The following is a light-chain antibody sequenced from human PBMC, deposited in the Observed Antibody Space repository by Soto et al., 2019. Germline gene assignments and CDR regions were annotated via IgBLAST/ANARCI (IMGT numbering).Light chain of an antibody. J-gene: IGKJ5*01. CDR2: DAS. CDR3: QQRSNWPIT. CDR1: QSVSSY. V-gene: IGKV3-11*01. Sequence: EIVFTPSPATLALSRGARATLSCRASQSVSSYLAWYQQKPGQAPRLLIYDASNRATGIPARFSGSGSGTDFTLTISSLEPEDFAVYYCQQRSNWPITFGQGTRLEN.